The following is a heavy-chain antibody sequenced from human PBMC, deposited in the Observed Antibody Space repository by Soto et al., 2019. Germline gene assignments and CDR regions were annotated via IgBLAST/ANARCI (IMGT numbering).Heavy chain of an antibody. D-gene: IGHD3-10*01. V-gene: IGHV3-7*03. CDR2: IKQDGSEK. Sequence: PGGSLRLSCAASGFTVTSYWMSWVRQAPGEGLEWVANIKQDGSEKNYVDSVKGRFTISRDNAKNSLYLQMNSLRAEDTAVYYCAKYYYGSGSHLDYWGQGTLVTVSS. J-gene: IGHJ4*02. CDR1: GFTVTSYW. CDR3: AKYYYGSGSHLDY.